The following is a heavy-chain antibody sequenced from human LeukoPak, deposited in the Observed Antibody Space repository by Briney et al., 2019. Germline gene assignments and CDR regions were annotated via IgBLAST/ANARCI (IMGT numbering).Heavy chain of an antibody. J-gene: IGHJ5*02. CDR2: IKPDGSAT. V-gene: IGHV3-7*01. CDR3: ARGGGSSS. CDR1: GFSISNFW. D-gene: IGHD6-6*01. Sequence: PGGSLRLSCAASGFSISNFWMSWVRQAPGKGLEWVANIKPDGSATNYVDSVKGRFTISRDNAKNSLDLQMNSLRAEDTAVYYCARGGGSSSWGQGTLVTVSS.